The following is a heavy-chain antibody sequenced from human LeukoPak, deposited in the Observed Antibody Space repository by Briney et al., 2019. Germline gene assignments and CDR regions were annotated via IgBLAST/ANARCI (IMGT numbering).Heavy chain of an antibody. Sequence: SETLSLTCTVSDGSISSNSYYWGWIRQSPGKGLEWIGSISYSGRTYYNPSLESRVTISVDASKNQFSLKVTSATAADTAVYYCARGSWYSSGVWPVFDHWGQGTLITVSS. CDR1: DGSISSNSYY. D-gene: IGHD6-19*01. V-gene: IGHV4-39*07. CDR3: ARGSWYSSGVWPVFDH. J-gene: IGHJ4*02. CDR2: ISYSGRT.